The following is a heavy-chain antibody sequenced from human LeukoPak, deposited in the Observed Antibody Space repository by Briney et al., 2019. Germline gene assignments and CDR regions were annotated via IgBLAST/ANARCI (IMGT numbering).Heavy chain of an antibody. CDR1: GFTVGNIY. CDR3: ALTAYPGLDV. D-gene: IGHD3-9*01. CDR2: IYSGGTT. J-gene: IGHJ6*02. V-gene: IGHV3-66*01. Sequence: PGGSLRLSCAASGFTVGNIYMNWVRQAPGKGLEWVSVIYSGGTTYYADSVKGRFIMSRDNSKNTLYLQMNSLRAEDTAVYYCALTAYPGLDVWGQGTTVTVSS.